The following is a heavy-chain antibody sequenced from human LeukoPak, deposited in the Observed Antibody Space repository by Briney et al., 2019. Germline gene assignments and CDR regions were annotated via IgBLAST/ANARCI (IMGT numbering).Heavy chain of an antibody. J-gene: IGHJ4*02. V-gene: IGHV3-9*03. CDR1: GFTFDDYA. D-gene: IGHD1-26*01. CDR2: ISRNSGSI. Sequence: GRSLRLSCAASGFTFDDYAMHWVRQAPGKGLEWVSGISRNSGSIGYADSVKGRFTISRDNAKNSLYLQMNSLRAEDMALYYCAKGGHSGSYSSVDYWGQGTLVTVSS. CDR3: AKGGHSGSYSSVDY.